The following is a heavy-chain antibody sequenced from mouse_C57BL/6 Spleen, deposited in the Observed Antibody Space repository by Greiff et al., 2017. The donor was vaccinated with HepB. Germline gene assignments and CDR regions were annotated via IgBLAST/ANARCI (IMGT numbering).Heavy chain of an antibody. CDR1: GFTFSDYG. J-gene: IGHJ2*01. D-gene: IGHD2-3*01. CDR3: ARRTFYDGYYFDY. CDR2: ISSGSSTI. V-gene: IGHV5-17*01. Sequence: EVMLVESGGGLVKPGGSLKLSCAASGFTFSDYGMHWVRQAPEKGLEWVAYISSGSSTIYYADTVKGRFTISRDNAKNTLFLQMTSLRSEDTAMYYCARRTFYDGYYFDYWGQGTTLTVSS.